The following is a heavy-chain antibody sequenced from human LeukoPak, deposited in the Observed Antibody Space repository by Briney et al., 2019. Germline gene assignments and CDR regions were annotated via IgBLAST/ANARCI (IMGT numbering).Heavy chain of an antibody. CDR1: GFTFSSYA. J-gene: IGHJ4*02. CDR3: AKRLTLKGPNYDILTGYANYFDY. CDR2: ISGSGGST. V-gene: IGHV3-23*01. D-gene: IGHD3-9*01. Sequence: PGGSLRLSCAASGFTFSSYAMSWVRQAPGKGLEWVSAISGSGGSTYYADSVKGRFTISRDNSKNTLYLQMNSLRAEDTAVYYCAKRLTLKGPNYDILTGYANYFDYWGQGTLVTVSS.